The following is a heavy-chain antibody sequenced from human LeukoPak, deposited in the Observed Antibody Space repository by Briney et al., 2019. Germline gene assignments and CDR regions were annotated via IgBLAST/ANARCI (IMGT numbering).Heavy chain of an antibody. D-gene: IGHD2-2*01. V-gene: IGHV1-2*02. CDR2: INPNSGGT. CDR1: GYTFTGYY. Sequence: ASVKVSCKASGYTFTGYYMHRVRQAPGQGLEWMGWINPNSGGTNYAQKFQGRVTITRDTSISTAYMELSRLRSDDTAVYYCARLQGVPAAIGEDYWGQGTLVTVSS. CDR3: ARLQGVPAAIGEDY. J-gene: IGHJ4*02.